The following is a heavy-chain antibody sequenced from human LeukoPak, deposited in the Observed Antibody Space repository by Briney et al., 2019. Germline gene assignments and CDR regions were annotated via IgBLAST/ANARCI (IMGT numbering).Heavy chain of an antibody. Sequence: ASVKVSCKVSGYTLTELSMHWVRQAPGKGLEWMGGFDPEDGETIYAQKFQGRVAMTEDTSTDTAYMELSSLRSEDTAVYYCAREPDGDYDSSGPGLPTDYWGQGTLVTVSS. CDR2: FDPEDGET. CDR3: AREPDGDYDSSGPGLPTDY. D-gene: IGHD3-22*01. J-gene: IGHJ4*02. V-gene: IGHV1-24*01. CDR1: GYTLTELS.